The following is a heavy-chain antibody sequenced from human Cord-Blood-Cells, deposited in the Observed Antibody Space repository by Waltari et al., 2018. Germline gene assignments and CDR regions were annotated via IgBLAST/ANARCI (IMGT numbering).Heavy chain of an antibody. Sequence: QVQLVQSGAEVKKPGASVKVSCKASGYTFTGYYMHWVRQAPGQGLEWRGWINPRSGGTNYAQKFQGRVTMTRDTSISTAYMELSRLRSDDTAVYYCARDRSARPAFDIWGQGTMVTVSS. V-gene: IGHV1-2*02. CDR2: INPRSGGT. D-gene: IGHD6-6*01. J-gene: IGHJ3*02. CDR3: ARDRSARPAFDI. CDR1: GYTFTGYY.